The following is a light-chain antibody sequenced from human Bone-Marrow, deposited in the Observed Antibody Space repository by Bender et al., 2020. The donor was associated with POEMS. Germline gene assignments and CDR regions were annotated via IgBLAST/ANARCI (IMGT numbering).Light chain of an antibody. J-gene: IGLJ2*01. CDR2: DVT. V-gene: IGLV2-14*03. CDR1: SSDVGGYNY. CDR3: SSYTSSSTLV. Sequence: QSALTQPASLSGSPGQSITISCTGSSSDVGGYNYVSWYQHRPGKAPKLIIYDVTTRPSGVSLRFSGSKSGNTASLTISGLQAEDEADYYCSSYTSSSTLVFGGGTKLTVL.